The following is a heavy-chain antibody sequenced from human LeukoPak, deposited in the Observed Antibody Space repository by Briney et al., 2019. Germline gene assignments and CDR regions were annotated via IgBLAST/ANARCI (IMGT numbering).Heavy chain of an antibody. J-gene: IGHJ1*01. Sequence: GGSLRLSCAASGFTFSTYAMHWVRQAPGKGLEWLAVISYDGSRKYYADSVKGRFTISRDTSKNTLYLQMDGLRTEDTGVYYCARGDYGAYGYFQHWGQGTLVTVSS. D-gene: IGHD4-17*01. CDR3: ARGDYGAYGYFQH. CDR2: ISYDGSRK. V-gene: IGHV3-30-3*01. CDR1: GFTFSTYA.